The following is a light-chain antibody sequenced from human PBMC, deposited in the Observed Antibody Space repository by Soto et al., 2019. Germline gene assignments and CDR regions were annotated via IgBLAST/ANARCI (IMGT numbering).Light chain of an antibody. Sequence: QTVVTQPPLASGTPGQRVTISCSGRSSNIGSNAVNWYQQFPGMAPKVLIYNNNERPSGVPDRFSGSKSGTSASLAISGLQSEDEADYYCSTWDDGRNGWVFGGGTKVTVL. V-gene: IGLV1-44*01. CDR3: STWDDGRNGWV. J-gene: IGLJ3*02. CDR1: SSNIGSNA. CDR2: NNN.